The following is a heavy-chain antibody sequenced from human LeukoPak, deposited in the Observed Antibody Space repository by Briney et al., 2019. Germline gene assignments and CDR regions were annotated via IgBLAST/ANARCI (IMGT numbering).Heavy chain of an antibody. V-gene: IGHV3-7*03. CDR2: IKQDGSEK. Sequence: GGSLRLSCAASGFTFSSYWMSWVRQAPGKGLEWVANIKQDGSEKSYVDSVKGRFTISRDNAKNSLYLQMNSLRAEDTAVYYCARGSQWLDSWFDCWGQGTLVTVSS. CDR3: ARGSQWLDSWFDC. CDR1: GFTFSSYW. J-gene: IGHJ4*02. D-gene: IGHD6-19*01.